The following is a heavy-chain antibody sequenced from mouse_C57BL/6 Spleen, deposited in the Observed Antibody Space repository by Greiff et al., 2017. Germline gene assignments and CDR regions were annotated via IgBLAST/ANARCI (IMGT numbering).Heavy chain of an antibody. V-gene: IGHV14-4*01. J-gene: IGHJ2*01. Sequence: VQLQQSGAELVRPGASVTLSCTASGFNITDDYMHWVKKRPEQGLEWIGWIDPENGDTEYASNIQGKATITADTSSNTAYLQLSSLTSEDTAVYYCTRYGSSTYYFDYWGQGTTLTVSS. CDR2: IDPENGDT. CDR1: GFNITDDY. D-gene: IGHD1-1*01. CDR3: TRYGSSTYYFDY.